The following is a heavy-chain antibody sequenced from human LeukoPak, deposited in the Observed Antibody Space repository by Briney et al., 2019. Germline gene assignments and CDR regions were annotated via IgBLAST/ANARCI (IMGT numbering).Heavy chain of an antibody. J-gene: IGHJ4*02. V-gene: IGHV1-46*01. CDR1: GYTFTSYY. Sequence: GASVKVSCKASGYTFTSYYMHWVRQAPGQGLEWMGIINPSGGSTSYAQKFQGRVTMTRDTSTSTVYMELSSLRSEDTAVYYCARVDITPTGIKINFDYWGQGILVTVSA. CDR3: ARVDITPTGIKINFDY. CDR2: INPSGGST. D-gene: IGHD6-13*01.